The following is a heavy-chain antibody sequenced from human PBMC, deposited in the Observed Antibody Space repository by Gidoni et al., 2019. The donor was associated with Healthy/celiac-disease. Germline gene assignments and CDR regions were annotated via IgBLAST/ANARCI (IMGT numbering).Heavy chain of an antibody. CDR2: INPSGGST. CDR1: GYTFTSYY. CDR3: ARDGGPWGYCSSTSCHSHLFDY. V-gene: IGHV1-46*01. D-gene: IGHD2-2*01. J-gene: IGHJ4*02. Sequence: QVQLVQSGAEVKKPGASVTVSCKSSGYTFTSYYMPLVRQAPGQGLEWMGIINPSGGSTSYEQKFQGRVTMTRDTSTSTVYMELSSLRSEDTAVYYCARDGGPWGYCSSTSCHSHLFDYWGQGTLVTVSS.